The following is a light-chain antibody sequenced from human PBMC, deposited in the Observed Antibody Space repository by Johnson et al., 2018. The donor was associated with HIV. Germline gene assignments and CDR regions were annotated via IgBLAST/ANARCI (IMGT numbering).Light chain of an antibody. J-gene: IGLJ1*01. CDR1: SSNIGKNY. Sequence: QSVLTQPPSVSAAPGQKVTISCSGSSSNIGKNYVSWYQQLPGTAPTLLIYDNNKRPSATPDRFSGSKSGTSATLGITGLQTGDEADYYCGTWDSSLNSYVFGTGTKVTVL. CDR2: DNN. V-gene: IGLV1-51*01. CDR3: GTWDSSLNSYV.